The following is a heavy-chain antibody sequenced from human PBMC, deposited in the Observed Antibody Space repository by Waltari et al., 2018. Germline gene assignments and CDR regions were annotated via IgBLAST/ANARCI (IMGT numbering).Heavy chain of an antibody. Sequence: SGYSFTSYWIGWVRQMPGKGLEWMGIIYPGDSDTRYSPSFQGQVTISRDNAKNSLYLQMNSLRAEDTAVYYCARGRGIVGASPLIWGQGTLVTVSS. CDR1: GYSFTSYW. D-gene: IGHD1-26*01. CDR3: ARGRGIVGASPLI. J-gene: IGHJ4*02. CDR2: IYPGDSDT. V-gene: IGHV5-51*01.